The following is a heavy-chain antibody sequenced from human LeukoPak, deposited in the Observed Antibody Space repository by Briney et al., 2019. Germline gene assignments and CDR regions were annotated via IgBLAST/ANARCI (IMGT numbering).Heavy chain of an antibody. CDR2: INHSGST. D-gene: IGHD1-7*01. CDR3: ASSKYNWNWRCNWFDP. V-gene: IGHV4-34*01. J-gene: IGHJ5*02. Sequence: SETLSLTCAVYGGSFSGYYWSWIRQPPGKGLEWIGEINHSGSTNYNPSLKSRVTISVDTSKNQFSLKLSSVTAADTAVYYCASSKYNWNWRCNWFDPWGQGTLVTVSS. CDR1: GGSFSGYY.